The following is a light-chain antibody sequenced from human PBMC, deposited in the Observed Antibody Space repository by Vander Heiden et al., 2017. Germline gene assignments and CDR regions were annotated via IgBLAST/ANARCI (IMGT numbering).Light chain of an antibody. J-gene: IGLJ2*01. Sequence: SYVLTQPPSVSLAPGQTARISCGGYNPGSTSVHWYRQKPGQAPVLVVYDDSYRPSGIPERLSGSNSGDTATLTISRVEAGDEADYYCQVWDSQSDVVLFGGGTKLTVL. V-gene: IGLV3-21*02. CDR2: DDS. CDR3: QVWDSQSDVVL. CDR1: NPGSTS.